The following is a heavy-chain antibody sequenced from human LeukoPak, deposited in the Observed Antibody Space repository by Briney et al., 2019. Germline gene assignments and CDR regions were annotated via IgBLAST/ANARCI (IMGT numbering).Heavy chain of an antibody. CDR1: GGTFSSYA. Sequence: GASVKVSCMASGGTFSSYAISWVRQAPGQGLEWMGGIIPIFGTANYAQKFQGRVTITTDESTSTAYMELSSLRSEDTAVYYCASLYYDSSGYYYYYFDYWGQGTLVTVSS. J-gene: IGHJ4*02. V-gene: IGHV1-69*05. D-gene: IGHD3-22*01. CDR3: ASLYYDSSGYYYYYFDY. CDR2: IIPIFGTA.